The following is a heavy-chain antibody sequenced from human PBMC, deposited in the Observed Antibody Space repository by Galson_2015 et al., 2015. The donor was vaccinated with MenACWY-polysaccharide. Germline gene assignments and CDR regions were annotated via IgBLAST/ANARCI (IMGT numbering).Heavy chain of an antibody. CDR1: GFTFSGSW. Sequence: SLRLSCAASGFTFSGSWMGWVRQAPGKGLEWVANIKQDGSENYYVDSVKGRITISRDNAKNSLYLQMNRLRAEDTAVYYCARGQKTLGPWGQGTLVTVSS. CDR3: ARGQKTLGP. CDR2: IKQDGSEN. J-gene: IGHJ5*02. V-gene: IGHV3-7*04.